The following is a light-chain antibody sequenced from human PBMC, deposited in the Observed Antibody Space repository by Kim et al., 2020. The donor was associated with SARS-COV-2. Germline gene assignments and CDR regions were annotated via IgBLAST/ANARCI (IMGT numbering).Light chain of an antibody. CDR2: GAS. V-gene: IGKV3-15*01. CDR1: QSVSSN. J-gene: IGKJ1*01. Sequence: SPGERATHSCRASQSVSSNLAWYHQKPGQAPRLLIYGASTRATGIPARFSGSGSGTEFTITISSLQSEDFAVYYCQQYNNWPPWTFGQGTKVDIK. CDR3: QQYNNWPPWT.